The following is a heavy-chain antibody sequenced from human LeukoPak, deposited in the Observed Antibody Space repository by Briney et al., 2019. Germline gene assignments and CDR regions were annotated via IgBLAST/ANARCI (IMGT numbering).Heavy chain of an antibody. CDR2: IYYSGST. V-gene: IGHV4-31*03. CDR3: ARGRVAELDY. Sequence: SETLSLTCTVSGGSISSGGYYWSWIRQHPGKGLEWIGYIYYSGSTYYNPSLKSRVTISVDTSKNQFSLKLSSVTAADTAVYYCARGRVAELDYWGQGTLVTVSS. D-gene: IGHD1-26*01. J-gene: IGHJ4*02. CDR1: GGSISSGGYY.